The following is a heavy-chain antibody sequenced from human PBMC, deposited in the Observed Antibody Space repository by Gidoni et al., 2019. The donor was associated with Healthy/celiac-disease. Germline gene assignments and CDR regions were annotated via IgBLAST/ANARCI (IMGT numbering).Heavy chain of an antibody. J-gene: IGHJ4*02. D-gene: IGHD2-2*02. Sequence: QVQLVQSGAEVKKPGASVKVSCKASGYTFTSYGISWVRQAPGQGLEWMGWISAYKGNTNYAQKLQGRVTMTTDTSTSTAYMELRSLRSDDTAVYYCAREFRYCSSTSCYRAFDYWGQGTLVTVSS. CDR1: GYTFTSYG. CDR2: ISAYKGNT. V-gene: IGHV1-18*01. CDR3: AREFRYCSSTSCYRAFDY.